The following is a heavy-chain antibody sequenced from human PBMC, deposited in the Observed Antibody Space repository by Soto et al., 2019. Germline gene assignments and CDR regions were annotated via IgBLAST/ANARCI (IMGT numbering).Heavy chain of an antibody. D-gene: IGHD1-7*01. CDR1: GFTFSSYG. Sequence: GGSLRLSCAASGFTFSSYGMHWVRQAPGKGLEWVAVISYDGSNKYYADSVKGRFTISRDNSKSTLYLQMNSLRAEDTAVYYCAKKKLELPDYWGQGTLVTSPQ. CDR2: ISYDGSNK. CDR3: AKKKLELPDY. J-gene: IGHJ4*02. V-gene: IGHV3-30*18.